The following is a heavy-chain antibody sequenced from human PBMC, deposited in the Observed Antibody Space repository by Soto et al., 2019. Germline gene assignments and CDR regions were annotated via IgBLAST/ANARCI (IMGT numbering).Heavy chain of an antibody. Sequence: QVQLVESGGGVVQPGRSLRLSCAASGFTFSSYGMHWVRQAPGKGLEWVAVISYDGSNKYYADSVKGRFTISRDNSKNTLYLQMNSLRAEDTAVYYCAKDSGAVATIPWDWFDPWGQGTLVTVSS. CDR2: ISYDGSNK. V-gene: IGHV3-30*18. CDR1: GFTFSSYG. D-gene: IGHD5-12*01. J-gene: IGHJ5*02. CDR3: AKDSGAVATIPWDWFDP.